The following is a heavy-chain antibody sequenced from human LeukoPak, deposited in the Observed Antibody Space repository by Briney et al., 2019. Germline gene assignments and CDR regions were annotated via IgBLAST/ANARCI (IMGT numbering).Heavy chain of an antibody. V-gene: IGHV3-9*01. CDR2: ISWNSGSI. J-gene: IGHJ4*02. CDR1: GFTFDDYA. D-gene: IGHD6-19*01. Sequence: GRSLRLSCAASGFTFDDYAMHWVRQAPGKGLEWVPGISWNSGSIGYADSVKGRFTISRDNAKNSLYLQMNSLRAEDTALYYCAKAPGGIAVAGYNDYWGQGTLVTVSS. CDR3: AKAPGGIAVAGYNDY.